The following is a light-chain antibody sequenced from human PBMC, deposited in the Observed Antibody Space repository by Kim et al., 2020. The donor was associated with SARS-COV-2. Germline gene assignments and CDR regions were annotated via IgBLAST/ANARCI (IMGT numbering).Light chain of an antibody. CDR2: RNN. J-gene: IGLJ3*02. CDR3: SAWDSSLSGWV. Sequence: HTGTLTCTGNSNNVGDQDAAWRQQHQGHPPKLLTYRNNNRPSGISEGLSASRSGNTASLTITGLQPEDEADYYCSAWDSSLSGWVFGGGTQLTVL. V-gene: IGLV10-54*01. CDR1: SNNVGDQD.